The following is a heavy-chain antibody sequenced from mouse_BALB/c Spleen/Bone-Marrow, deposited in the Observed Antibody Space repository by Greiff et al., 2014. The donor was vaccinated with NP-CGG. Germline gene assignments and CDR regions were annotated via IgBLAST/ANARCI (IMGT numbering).Heavy chain of an antibody. D-gene: IGHD1-3*01. J-gene: IGHJ3*01. CDR3: ARSPGEVNY. CDR1: GFKIKDAY. CDR2: IAPANGNT. Sequence: GQLKDSGAELVKPGASVKLSCTASGFKIKDAYMHWGKQRPAQGLEWIGRIAPANGNTEYDPKFLDKATITADTSSNTAYLQLSSLTSEDTAVYYCARSPGEVNYWGQGTLVTVSA. V-gene: IGHV14-3*02.